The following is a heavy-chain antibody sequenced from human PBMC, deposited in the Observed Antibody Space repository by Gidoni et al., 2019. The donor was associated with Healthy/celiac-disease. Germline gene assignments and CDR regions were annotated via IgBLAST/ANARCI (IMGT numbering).Heavy chain of an antibody. V-gene: IGHV3-74*01. CDR1: GLTFSSYW. J-gene: IGHJ6*02. CDR2: INSDGSSK. CDR3: ARGMSYYGMDV. Sequence: EVQLVESGGGLVQPGWFLRLSCAASGLTFSSYWMHWVRQAPGKGLVWVSRINSDGSSKSYADSVKGRFTISRDNAKNTLYLQMNRLRAEDTAVYYCARGMSYYGMDVWGQGTTVTVSS.